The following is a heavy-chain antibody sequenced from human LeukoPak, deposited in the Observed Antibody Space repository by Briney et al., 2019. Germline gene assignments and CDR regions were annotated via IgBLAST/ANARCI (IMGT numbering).Heavy chain of an antibody. CDR2: INPNSGGT. J-gene: IGHJ4*02. Sequence: ASVKVSCTASGYTFTGYYMHWVRQAPGQGLEWMGRINPNSGGTNYAQKFQGRVTMTRDTSISTAYMELSRLRSDDTAVYYCARENYYDSSGYYPIGLDYWGQGTLVTVSS. V-gene: IGHV1-2*06. D-gene: IGHD3-22*01. CDR1: GYTFTGYY. CDR3: ARENYYDSSGYYPIGLDY.